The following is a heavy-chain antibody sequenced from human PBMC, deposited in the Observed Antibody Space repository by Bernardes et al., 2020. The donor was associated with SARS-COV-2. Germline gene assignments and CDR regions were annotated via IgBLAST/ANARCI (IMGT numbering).Heavy chain of an antibody. V-gene: IGHV4-39*01. CDR2: IYYSGST. D-gene: IGHD3-3*01. J-gene: IGHJ6*02. CDR3: ARSDYDFWSGYFPTYYYYGMDV. Sequence: SETLYLTCTVSGGSISSSSYYWGWLRQPPGKGLEWIGSIYYSGSTYYNPSLKSRVTISVDTSKNQFSLKLSSVTAADTAVYYCARSDYDFWSGYFPTYYYYGMDVWGQGTTVTVSS. CDR1: GGSISSSSYY.